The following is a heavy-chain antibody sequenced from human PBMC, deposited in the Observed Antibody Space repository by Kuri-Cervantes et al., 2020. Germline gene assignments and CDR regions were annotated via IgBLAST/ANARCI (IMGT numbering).Heavy chain of an antibody. D-gene: IGHD2-15*01. J-gene: IGHJ6*01. V-gene: IGHV1-69*13. CDR3: AKVHCGGGSCYNGIAKYYYGMDV. CDR1: GDAFRCYA. Sequence: SVKVSCKASGDAFRCYAISWVRQAPGQGLEWMGTIIPLFPTTNFAQTFQGRVTITADASTNTVNMELSSLRSEDTAVYFCAKVHCGGGSCYNGIAKYYYGMDVWGQGTTVTVSS. CDR2: IIPLFPTT.